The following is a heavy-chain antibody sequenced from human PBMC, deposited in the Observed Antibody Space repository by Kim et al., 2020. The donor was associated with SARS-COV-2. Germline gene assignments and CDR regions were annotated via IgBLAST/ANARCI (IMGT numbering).Heavy chain of an antibody. V-gene: IGHV1-2*02. CDR3: AKAMVRGVRYQFDY. D-gene: IGHD3-10*01. Sequence: AKKFQGRVTMTRDTSISTAYMELSRLRSDDTAVYYCAKAMVRGVRYQFDYWGQGTLVTVSS. J-gene: IGHJ4*02.